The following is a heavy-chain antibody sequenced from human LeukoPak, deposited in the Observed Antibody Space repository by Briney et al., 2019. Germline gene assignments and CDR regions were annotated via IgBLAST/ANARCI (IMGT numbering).Heavy chain of an antibody. CDR1: GYTFTSYD. CDR2: MNPNGGNT. J-gene: IGHJ4*02. Sequence: ASVKVSCKASGYTFTSYDINWVRQATGQGLEWMGWMNPNGGNTGYAQKFQGRVTMTRNTSISTAYMELSSLRSEDTAVYYCARGRAAVASFDYWGQGTLVTVSS. CDR3: ARGRAAVASFDY. D-gene: IGHD6-19*01. V-gene: IGHV1-8*01.